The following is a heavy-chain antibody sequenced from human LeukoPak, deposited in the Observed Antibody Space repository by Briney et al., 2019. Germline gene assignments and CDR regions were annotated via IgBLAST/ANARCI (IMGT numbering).Heavy chain of an antibody. V-gene: IGHV3-23*01. J-gene: IGHJ4*02. CDR1: EFTLSNYA. D-gene: IGHD6-13*01. Sequence: GGSLRLSCVASEFTLSNYAMTWVRQAPGKGLEWVSTISGGGDSTYFAESVKGRFTISRDNSTNTLYLQMNGLRAEDTALYYCAKALYSRWSLHYWGQGTLVTVSS. CDR2: ISGGGDST. CDR3: AKALYSRWSLHY.